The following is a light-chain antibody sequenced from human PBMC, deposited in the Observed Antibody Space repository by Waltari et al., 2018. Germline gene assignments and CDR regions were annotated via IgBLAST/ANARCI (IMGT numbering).Light chain of an antibody. CDR3: QQYKSYPFT. V-gene: IGKV1-5*03. CDR1: QSIDSW. CDR2: KAS. J-gene: IGKJ2*01. Sequence: VSITCRASQSIDSWLVWYQQKPGKAPKLLIYKASSLESGVPSRFSGSGSGTEFTLTISSLQPDDSATYYCQQYKSYPFTFGQGTKLEIK.